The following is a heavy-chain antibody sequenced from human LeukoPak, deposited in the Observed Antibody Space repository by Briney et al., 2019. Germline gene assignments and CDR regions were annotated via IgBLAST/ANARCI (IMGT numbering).Heavy chain of an antibody. CDR3: ARGASSSWSWLDP. D-gene: IGHD6-13*01. CDR2: IYYSGST. J-gene: IGHJ5*02. Sequence: SETLSLTCTVSGGSVSSGSYYWSWIRQPPGKGLEWIGYIYYSGSTNYNPSLKSRVTISVDTSKNQFSLKLSSVTAADTAVYYCARGASSSWSWLDPWGQGTLVTVSS. V-gene: IGHV4-61*01. CDR1: GGSVSSGSYY.